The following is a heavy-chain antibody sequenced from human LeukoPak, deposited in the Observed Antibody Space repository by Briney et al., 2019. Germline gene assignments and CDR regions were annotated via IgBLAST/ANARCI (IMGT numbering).Heavy chain of an antibody. CDR2: IKQDGGEK. Sequence: QTGGSLRLSCAASGFIFSSYGMHWVRQAPGKGLEWVASIKQDGGEKYYVDSVKGRFTISRDNAKNSLYLQMNSLRVEDTAVYYCAELGITMIGGVWGKGTTVTISS. CDR3: AELGITMIGGV. D-gene: IGHD3-10*02. J-gene: IGHJ6*04. V-gene: IGHV3-7*01. CDR1: GFIFSSYG.